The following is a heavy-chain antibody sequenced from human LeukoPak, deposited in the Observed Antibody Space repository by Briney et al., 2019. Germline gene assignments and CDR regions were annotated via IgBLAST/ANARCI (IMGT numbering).Heavy chain of an antibody. V-gene: IGHV3-7*01. CDR2: IKQDGSQK. D-gene: IGHD6-25*01. J-gene: IGHJ4*02. Sequence: GESLRLSCEGPGFTFSDYWTDWGRQPPGKGLEWVASIKQDGSQKGYVDPVRGRFTISRDNAKNSVYLQMNSLRDEDTAVYYCATDRGCATFDHWGQGVLVSVSS. CDR1: GFTFSDYW. CDR3: ATDRGCATFDH.